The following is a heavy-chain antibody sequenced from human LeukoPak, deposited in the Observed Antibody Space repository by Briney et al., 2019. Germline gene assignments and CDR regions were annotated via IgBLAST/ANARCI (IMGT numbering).Heavy chain of an antibody. CDR3: ARDPSGSYCDY. Sequence: PGRSLRLSCAASGFTFSSYAMHWVRQAPGKGLEWVAVISYDGSNKYYADSVKGRFTISRDNSKNTLYLQMNSLRAEDTAVYYCARDPSGSYCDYWGQGTLVTVSS. J-gene: IGHJ4*02. CDR1: GFTFSSYA. D-gene: IGHD1-26*01. V-gene: IGHV3-30-3*01. CDR2: ISYDGSNK.